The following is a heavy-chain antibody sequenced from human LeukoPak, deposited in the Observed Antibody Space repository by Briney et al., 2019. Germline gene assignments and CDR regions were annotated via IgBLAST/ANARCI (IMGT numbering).Heavy chain of an antibody. J-gene: IGHJ4*02. CDR2: IFSST. CDR3: AREYYYDSSGYYFDY. Sequence: GGSLRLSCAASGFTVSSNSMSWVRQAPGKGLEWVSFIFSSTHYSDSVKGRFTISRDNSKNTLYLQMNSLRAEDTAVYYCAREYYYDSSGYYFDYWGQGTLVTVSS. CDR1: GFTVSSNS. V-gene: IGHV3-53*01. D-gene: IGHD3-22*01.